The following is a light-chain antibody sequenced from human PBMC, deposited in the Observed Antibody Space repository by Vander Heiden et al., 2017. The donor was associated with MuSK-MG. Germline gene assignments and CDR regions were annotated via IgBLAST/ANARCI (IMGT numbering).Light chain of an antibody. J-gene: IGKJ1*01. CDR2: KAS. CDR1: QSISSW. Sequence: EIQMTQSPSTLSASVGNRVTITCRASQSISSWLAWYQQKPGKAPKLLIYKASSLESGVPSRFSGSGSGTEFTLTISSLQPDDFATYYCQQDNSYPRTFGQGTKVEIK. V-gene: IGKV1-5*03. CDR3: QQDNSYPRT.